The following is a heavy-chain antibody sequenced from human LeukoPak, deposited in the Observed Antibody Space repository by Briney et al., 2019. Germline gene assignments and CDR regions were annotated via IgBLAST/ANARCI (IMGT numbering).Heavy chain of an antibody. D-gene: IGHD3-9*01. V-gene: IGHV3-33*05. CDR1: GFTFSSYK. CDR2: VSSDGSYK. CDR3: VRDGDILTGYGLHY. Sequence: GGSLRLSCAASGFTFSSYKIHWVRQAPGKGLEWVAAVSSDGSYKYYADSVKGRFTISRDNSKKTLYLQMNSLRAEDTAVYYCVRDGDILTGYGLHYWGQGTLVTVSS. J-gene: IGHJ4*02.